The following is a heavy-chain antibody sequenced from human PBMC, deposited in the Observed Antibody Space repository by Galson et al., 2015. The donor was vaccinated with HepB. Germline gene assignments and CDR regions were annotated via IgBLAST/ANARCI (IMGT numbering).Heavy chain of an antibody. CDR1: GFTFSSYS. Sequence: SLRLSCAASGFTFSSYSMNWVRQAPGKGLEWVSSISSSSSYIYYADSVKGRFTISRDNAKNSLYLQMNSLRAEDTAVYYCARATWEAYYGMDVWGQGTTVTVSS. CDR3: ARATWEAYYGMDV. J-gene: IGHJ6*02. CDR2: ISSSSSYI. V-gene: IGHV3-21*01. D-gene: IGHD1-26*01.